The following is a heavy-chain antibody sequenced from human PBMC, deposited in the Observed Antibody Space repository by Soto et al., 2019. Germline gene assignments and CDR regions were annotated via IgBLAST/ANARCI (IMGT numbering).Heavy chain of an antibody. CDR2: MNPNSGNT. D-gene: IGHD6-13*01. Sequence: GASVKVSCKASGYTFTSYDINWVRQATGQGLEWMGWMNPNSGNTGYAQKFQGRVTMTRNTSISTAYMELSSLRSEDTAVYYCARREYAAAPTKFDYWGQGTLVTVSS. J-gene: IGHJ4*02. CDR3: ARREYAAAPTKFDY. V-gene: IGHV1-8*01. CDR1: GYTFTSYD.